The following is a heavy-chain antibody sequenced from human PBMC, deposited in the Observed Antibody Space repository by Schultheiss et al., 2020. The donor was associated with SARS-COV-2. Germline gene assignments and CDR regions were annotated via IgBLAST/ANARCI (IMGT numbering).Heavy chain of an antibody. Sequence: GGSLRLSCAASGFTFSSYAMSWVRQAPGKGLEWVSAISSSGGSTYYADSVKGRFTISRDNAKNSLYLQMNSLRAEDTAVYYCARDRGSSWYPVRYYYYMDVWGKGTTVTVSS. V-gene: IGHV3-23*01. CDR2: ISSSGGST. CDR1: GFTFSSYA. D-gene: IGHD6-13*01. CDR3: ARDRGSSWYPVRYYYYMDV. J-gene: IGHJ6*03.